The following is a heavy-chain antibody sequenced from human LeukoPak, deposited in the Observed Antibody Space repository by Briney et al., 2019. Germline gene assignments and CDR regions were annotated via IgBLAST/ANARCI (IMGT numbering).Heavy chain of an antibody. CDR1: GFTFSSYA. V-gene: IGHV3-23*01. J-gene: IGHJ4*02. Sequence: GGSLRLSCAASGFTFSSYAMSWVRQAPGKGLEWVSAISGSGGSTYYADSVKGRFAISRDNSKNTLYLQMNSLRAEDTAVYYCAKVNLSPVELPYWGQGTLVTVSS. CDR2: ISGSGGST. D-gene: IGHD1-14*01. CDR3: AKVNLSPVELPY.